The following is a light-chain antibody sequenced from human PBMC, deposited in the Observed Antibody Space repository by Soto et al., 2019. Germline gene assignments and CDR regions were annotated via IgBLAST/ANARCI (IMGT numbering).Light chain of an antibody. J-gene: IGKJ2*01. V-gene: IGKV3-20*01. Sequence: EVVLTQSPGTLSLSPGERATLSCRASQTVDSTYLAWYQQKPGQAPRLLIYRASSRAAGVPDRFSGSGSGTDFTLTISSLQPEDFATYYCQQSYSTPYTFGQGTKLEIK. CDR3: QQSYSTPYT. CDR1: QTVDSTY. CDR2: RAS.